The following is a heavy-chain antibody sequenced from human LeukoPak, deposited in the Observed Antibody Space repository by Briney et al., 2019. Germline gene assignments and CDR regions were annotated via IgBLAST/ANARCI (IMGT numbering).Heavy chain of an antibody. CDR1: GYTFTSYG. CDR2: ISAYNGNT. Sequence: ASVKVSCKASGYTFTSYGISWVRQAPGQGLEWMGWISAYNGNTNYAQKLQGRVTMTTDTSTSTAYMELRSLGSDDTAVYYCARVSLRGLRRLVVDYWGQGTLVTVSS. V-gene: IGHV1-18*01. D-gene: IGHD4-17*01. J-gene: IGHJ4*02. CDR3: ARVSLRGLRRLVVDY.